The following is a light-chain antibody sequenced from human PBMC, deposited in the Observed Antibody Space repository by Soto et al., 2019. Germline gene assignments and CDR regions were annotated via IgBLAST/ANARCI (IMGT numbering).Light chain of an antibody. J-gene: IGKJ1*01. Sequence: TLSVSPGERATLSCRASQSVRSNLAWYQQKPGQSPRLLIYGASTRATGIPARFSGSGSGTQFTLTISSLQSEDFAVYYCQQYNNWPPAWTFGQGTKVDIK. CDR3: QQYNNWPPAWT. CDR1: QSVRSN. V-gene: IGKV3-15*01. CDR2: GAS.